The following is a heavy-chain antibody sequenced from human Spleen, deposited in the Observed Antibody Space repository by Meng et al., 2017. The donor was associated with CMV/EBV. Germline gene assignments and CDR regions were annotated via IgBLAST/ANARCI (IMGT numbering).Heavy chain of an antibody. CDR2: IKSKTDGGTT. D-gene: IGHD3-22*01. J-gene: IGHJ3*02. CDR1: GFTFSNAW. V-gene: IGHV3-15*01. CDR3: TTSSSGHTPGI. Sequence: GGSLRLSCAAPGFTFSNAWMSWVRQAPGKGLEWVGRIKSKTDGGTTDYAAPVKGRFTISRDDSKNTLYLQMNSLKTEDTAVYYCTTSSSGHTPGIWGQGTMVTVSS.